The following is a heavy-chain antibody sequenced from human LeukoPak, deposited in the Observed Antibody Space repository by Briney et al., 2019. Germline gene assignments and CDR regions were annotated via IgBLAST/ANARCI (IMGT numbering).Heavy chain of an antibody. Sequence: SGVSLRLSCAASGFTFSSYAMSWVRQAPGKGLEWVSGISGSGGSTYYADSVKGRFTISRDNAKNAVYLQMNSLRADDTAVYYCAKRTAGYSFDYWGQGTLVTVSS. CDR1: GFTFSSYA. V-gene: IGHV3-23*01. CDR2: ISGSGGST. D-gene: IGHD5-18*01. J-gene: IGHJ4*02. CDR3: AKRTAGYSFDY.